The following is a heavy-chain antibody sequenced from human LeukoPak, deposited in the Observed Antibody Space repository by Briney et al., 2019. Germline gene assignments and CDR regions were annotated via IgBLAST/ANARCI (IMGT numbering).Heavy chain of an antibody. CDR1: GFTFISYS. CDR2: ISSSSGYI. J-gene: IGHJ4*02. Sequence: GGSLRLSCAASGFTFISYSMNWVRQAPGKGLEWVSSISSSSGYIYYADSVKGRFTISRDNAKNSLYLQMNSLRDEDTAVYYCAREGAMGRDFDYWGQGTLVIV. V-gene: IGHV3-21*01. CDR3: AREGAMGRDFDY. D-gene: IGHD5-18*01.